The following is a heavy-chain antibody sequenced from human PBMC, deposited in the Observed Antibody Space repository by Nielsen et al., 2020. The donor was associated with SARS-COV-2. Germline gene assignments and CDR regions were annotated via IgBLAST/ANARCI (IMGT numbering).Heavy chain of an antibody. CDR1: GYTFTGYY. D-gene: IGHD3-10*01. V-gene: IGHV1-8*02. Sequence: ASVKVSCRASGYTFTGYYVQWVRQAPGQGLEWLGWMNPHTGDTGYAQKFQGRVTMTEDTSTDTAYMELSSLRSEDTAVYYCATESFGELLSWFDPWGQGTLVTVSS. J-gene: IGHJ5*02. CDR3: ATESFGELLSWFDP. CDR2: MNPHTGDT.